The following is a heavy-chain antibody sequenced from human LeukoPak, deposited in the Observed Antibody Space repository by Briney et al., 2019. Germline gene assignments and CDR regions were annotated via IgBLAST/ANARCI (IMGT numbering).Heavy chain of an antibody. CDR3: ARQGTYSSATADF. V-gene: IGHV4-59*08. J-gene: IGHJ4*02. CDR2: IYYSGST. Sequence: ASETLSLTCTVSGGSISSYHWSWIRQPPGRGLEWIGSIYYSGSTNYNPSLKSRLTIAVDTSKNQFSLKLSSVTAADTAVYYCARQGTYSSATADFWGQGTLVTSST. D-gene: IGHD6-19*01. CDR1: GGSISSYH.